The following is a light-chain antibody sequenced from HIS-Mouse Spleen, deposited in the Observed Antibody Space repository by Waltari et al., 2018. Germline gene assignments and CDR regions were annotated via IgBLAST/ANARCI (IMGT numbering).Light chain of an antibody. CDR3: GTWDSSLSAWV. CDR2: DNN. J-gene: IGLJ3*02. CDR1: SSNIGNNY. Sequence: QSVLTQPPSVSAAPGQKVPISCSGRSSNIGNNYVSWYQQLPGTAPKLLIYDNNKRPSGIPDRFSGSKSGTSATLGITGLQTGDEADYYCGTWDSSLSAWVFGGGTKLTVL. V-gene: IGLV1-51*01.